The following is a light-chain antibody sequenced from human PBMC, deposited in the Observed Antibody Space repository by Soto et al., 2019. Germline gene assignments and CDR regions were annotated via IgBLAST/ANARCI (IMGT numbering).Light chain of an antibody. CDR2: RNN. Sequence: QSVLTQPPSASGTPGQRVTISCSGSSANIGTNTVNWYRHLPGTSPKLLIYRNNERPSGVPDRFSGSKSGTSASLAISGLQSEDDADYYCAAWDDSLNGYVFGTGTKLTVL. V-gene: IGLV1-44*01. CDR1: SANIGTNT. CDR3: AAWDDSLNGYV. J-gene: IGLJ1*01.